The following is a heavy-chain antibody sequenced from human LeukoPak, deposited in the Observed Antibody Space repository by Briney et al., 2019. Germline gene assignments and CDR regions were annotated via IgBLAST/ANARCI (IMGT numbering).Heavy chain of an antibody. Sequence: SETLSLTCTVSGGSISSGSYYWSWIRQPAGKGLEWIGRIYTSGSTNYNPSLKSRVTISVDTSKNQFSLKLSSVTAADTAVYYCARLPYSSSSHYFDYWGQGTLVTVSS. V-gene: IGHV4-61*02. D-gene: IGHD6-6*01. J-gene: IGHJ4*02. CDR1: GGSISSGSYY. CDR3: ARLPYSSSSHYFDY. CDR2: IYTSGST.